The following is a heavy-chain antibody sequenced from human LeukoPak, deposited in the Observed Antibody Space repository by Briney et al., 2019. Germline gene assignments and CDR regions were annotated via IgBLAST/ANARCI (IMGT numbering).Heavy chain of an antibody. V-gene: IGHV3-9*01. D-gene: IGHD3-9*01. CDR2: ISWNSGSI. CDR3: AKENYDILTGYYKGAFDI. Sequence: GGSLRLSCAASGFTFSSYAMSWVRQAPGKGLEWVSGISWNSGSIGYEDSVKGRFTISRDNAKNCLYLQMNSLRAEDTALYYCAKENYDILTGYYKGAFDIWGQGTMVTVSS. J-gene: IGHJ3*02. CDR1: GFTFSSYA.